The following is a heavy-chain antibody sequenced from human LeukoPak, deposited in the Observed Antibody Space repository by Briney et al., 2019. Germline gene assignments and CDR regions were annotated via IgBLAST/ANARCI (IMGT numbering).Heavy chain of an antibody. Sequence: SETLSLTCAVYGGSFSGYYWSWIRQPPGKGLEWIGYIYYSGSTNHNPSLKSRVTISVDTSRNQFFLKLSSVTAADTAVYYCARDGIAARRGPFDYWGQGTLVTVSS. CDR3: ARDGIAARRGPFDY. CDR1: GGSFSGYY. V-gene: IGHV4-59*01. CDR2: IYYSGST. D-gene: IGHD6-6*01. J-gene: IGHJ4*02.